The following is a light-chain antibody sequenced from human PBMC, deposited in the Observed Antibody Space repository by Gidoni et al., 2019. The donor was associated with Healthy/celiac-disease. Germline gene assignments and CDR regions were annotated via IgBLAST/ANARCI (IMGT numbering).Light chain of an antibody. Sequence: SYELPQPPSVSVSPGQTASITCSGDALPKQYAYWYQQKPGQAPVLVIYKDSERPSGIPERFSGSSSGTTVTLTISGVQAEDEADYYCQSADSSGTYPVFGGGTKLTVL. CDR3: QSADSSGTYPV. V-gene: IGLV3-25*03. J-gene: IGLJ3*02. CDR2: KDS. CDR1: ALPKQY.